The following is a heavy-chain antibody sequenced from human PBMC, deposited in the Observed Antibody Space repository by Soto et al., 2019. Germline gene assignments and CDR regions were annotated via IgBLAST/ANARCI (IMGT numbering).Heavy chain of an antibody. CDR1: GFTFSSYE. D-gene: IGHD3-3*01. Sequence: LRLSCAASGFTFSSYEMNWVRQAPGKGLEWVSYISSGGTTIYYADSVKGRFTISRDNAKNSLDLQMNSLRADDTAIYYCARALDFWSGYLSDWGQGTLVTVSS. CDR2: ISSGGTTI. CDR3: ARALDFWSGYLSD. V-gene: IGHV3-48*03. J-gene: IGHJ4*02.